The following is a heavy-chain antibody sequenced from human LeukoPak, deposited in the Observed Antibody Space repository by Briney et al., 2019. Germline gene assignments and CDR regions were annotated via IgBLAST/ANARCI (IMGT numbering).Heavy chain of an antibody. J-gene: IGHJ4*02. V-gene: IGHV3-7*01. CDR2: IKQDGSEK. Sequence: GPLRLSCAASGFTFSSYWMSWVRQAPGKGLEWVANIKQDGSEKYYVDSVKGRFTISRDNAKNSLYLQMNSLRAEDTAVYYCARVFYAAGTPAVGYWGQGTLVTVSS. CDR3: ARVFYAAGTPAVGY. CDR1: GFTFSSYW. D-gene: IGHD6-13*01.